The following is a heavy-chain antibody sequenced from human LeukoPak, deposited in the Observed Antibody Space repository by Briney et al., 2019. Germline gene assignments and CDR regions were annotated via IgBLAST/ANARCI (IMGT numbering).Heavy chain of an antibody. CDR2: FDPEDGET. CDR3: ATDLHGSGRPLFDY. D-gene: IGHD3-10*01. CDR1: GYTFTSYG. Sequence: ASVKVSCKGSGYTFTSYGISWVRQAPGKGLEWMGGFDPEDGETIYAQKFQGRVTMTEDTSTDTAYMELSSLRSEDTAVYYCATDLHGSGRPLFDYWGQGTLVTVSS. V-gene: IGHV1-24*01. J-gene: IGHJ4*02.